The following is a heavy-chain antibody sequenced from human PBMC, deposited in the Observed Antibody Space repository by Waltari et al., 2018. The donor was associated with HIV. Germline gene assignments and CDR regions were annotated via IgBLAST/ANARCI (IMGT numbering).Heavy chain of an antibody. V-gene: IGHV3-9*01. CDR2: ISWNSGTI. CDR3: AKGVTQGYYYGMDV. J-gene: IGHJ6*02. D-gene: IGHD5-18*01. Sequence: EVQMVESGGGLVQTGRSLRLSCEASGFTFDDNAMHWVRQAPGKGLEWVSGISWNSGTIAYADSVKGRFTISRDKAKNSLYLQMNSLRAEDTALYYCAKGVTQGYYYGMDVWGQGTTVTVSS. CDR1: GFTFDDNA.